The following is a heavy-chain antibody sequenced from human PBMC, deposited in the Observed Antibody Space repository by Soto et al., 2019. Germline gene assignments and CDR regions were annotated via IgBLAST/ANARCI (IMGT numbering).Heavy chain of an antibody. D-gene: IGHD6-13*01. CDR2: ISGSGGST. Sequence: EVPLLESGGGLVQPGGSLRLSCAASGFTFSSYAMCWVRQAPGKGLEGVAAISGSGGSTYYADSVKGRFTIPRDNSKNTLYLQMNSLRAEDTAVYYCAKENGCISSWFEFDYWGQGTLVTVSS. V-gene: IGHV3-23*01. CDR1: GFTFSSYA. CDR3: AKENGCISSWFEFDY. J-gene: IGHJ4*02.